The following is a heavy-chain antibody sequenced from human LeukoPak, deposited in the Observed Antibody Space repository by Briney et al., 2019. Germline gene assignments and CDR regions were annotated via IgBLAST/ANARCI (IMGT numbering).Heavy chain of an antibody. CDR1: GFTFSSYT. CDR2: ITFSSSYI. V-gene: IGHV3-21*01. D-gene: IGHD6-19*01. Sequence: PGGSLRLSSAASGFTFSSYTMNWVRRAPGKGLEWVSSITFSSSYIYYADSVKGRFTISRDDAKNSLYLQMNSLRAEDTAVYYCARDWDTSGWHQFGIDVWGQGTTVTVSS. J-gene: IGHJ6*02. CDR3: ARDWDTSGWHQFGIDV.